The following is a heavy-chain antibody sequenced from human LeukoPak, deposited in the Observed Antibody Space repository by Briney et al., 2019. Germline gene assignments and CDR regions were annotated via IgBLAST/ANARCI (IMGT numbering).Heavy chain of an antibody. CDR3: AVLTYYYDSSFDY. Sequence: GGSLRLSCAASGFTFSSYAMHWVRQAPGKGLEWVAVISYDGSNKYYADSVKGRFTISRDSSKNTLYLQMNSLRAEDTAVYYCAVLTYYYDSSFDYWGQGTLVTVSS. J-gene: IGHJ4*02. V-gene: IGHV3-30*04. D-gene: IGHD3-22*01. CDR1: GFTFSSYA. CDR2: ISYDGSNK.